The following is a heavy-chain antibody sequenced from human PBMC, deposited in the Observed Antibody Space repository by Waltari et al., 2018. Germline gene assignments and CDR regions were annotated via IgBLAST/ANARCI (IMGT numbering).Heavy chain of an antibody. CDR2: IIPIFGTA. CDR3: AREGIKIFGVVIIGGAIDY. CDR1: GGTFSSYA. Sequence: QVQLVQSGAEVKKPGSSVKVSCKASGGTFSSYAISWVRQAPGQGLEWMGGIIPIFGTANSEQKFQGRVTITADESTSTAYMELSSLRSEDTAVYYCAREGIKIFGVVIIGGAIDYWGQGTLVTVSS. D-gene: IGHD3-3*01. V-gene: IGHV1-69*01. J-gene: IGHJ4*02.